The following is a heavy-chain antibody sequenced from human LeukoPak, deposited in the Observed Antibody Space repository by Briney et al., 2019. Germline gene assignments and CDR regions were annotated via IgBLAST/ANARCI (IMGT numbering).Heavy chain of an antibody. CDR1: GFTFSHYA. J-gene: IGHJ4*02. CDR2: IWSDGTNQ. Sequence: PGGSLRLSCEASGFTFSHYAIHWVRQAPGKGLEWVAVIWSDGTNQYYTDSVKGRFTISGDDFRKTVSLQMNSLRAEDTAVYYCAEDAQRGFDYSNSLEHWGQGSLVIVSS. D-gene: IGHD4-11*01. CDR3: AEDAQRGFDYSNSLEH. V-gene: IGHV3-33*06.